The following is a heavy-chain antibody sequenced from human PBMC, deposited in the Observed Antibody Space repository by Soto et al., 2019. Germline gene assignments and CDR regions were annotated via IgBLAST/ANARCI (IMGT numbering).Heavy chain of an antibody. CDR1: GYTFTGYY. CDR3: ARVLAPSFDYWTGFDY. J-gene: IGHJ4*02. Sequence: ASVKVSCKASGYTFTGYYLHWVRRAPGQGLQWVGWINPSSGDTNYTQKFQGRVTMTRDTAISTVYMELSSLRSDDTAVYYCARVLAPSFDYWTGFDYWGQGSLVTVPQ. V-gene: IGHV1-2*02. D-gene: IGHD3-3*01. CDR2: INPSSGDT.